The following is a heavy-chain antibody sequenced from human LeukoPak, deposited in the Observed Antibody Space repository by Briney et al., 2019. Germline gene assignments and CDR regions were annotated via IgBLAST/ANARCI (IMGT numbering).Heavy chain of an antibody. D-gene: IGHD6-13*01. CDR3: ARDDASNWSSDFAY. V-gene: IGHV1-2*02. Sequence: VASVKVSCKASGYTFTGYYMHWVRQAPGQGLEWMGWINPNSGYTDYAQKFQGRVTMTSDTSISTAYMELSSLRSEDTAVYYCARDDASNWSSDFAYWGQGTLVTVSS. CDR2: INPNSGYT. J-gene: IGHJ4*02. CDR1: GYTFTGYY.